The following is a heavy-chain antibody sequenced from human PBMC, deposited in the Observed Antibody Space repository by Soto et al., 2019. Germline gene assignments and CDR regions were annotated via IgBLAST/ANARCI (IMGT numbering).Heavy chain of an antibody. Sequence: EVQLVESGGGLIQPGGSLRLSCAASGFTVSSIDMSSVRQARGNGLEWDSDLYRDGSTYYADSMKGRFTNSRDNPKNTLYLKMHSQIAEATTVKYCASDRRYCTNGVRYHYYYGIDDWGQGRTVTVSS. CDR2: LYRDGST. CDR3: ASDRRYCTNGVRYHYYYGIDD. D-gene: IGHD2-8*01. J-gene: IGHJ6*02. CDR1: GFTVSSID. V-gene: IGHV3-53*01.